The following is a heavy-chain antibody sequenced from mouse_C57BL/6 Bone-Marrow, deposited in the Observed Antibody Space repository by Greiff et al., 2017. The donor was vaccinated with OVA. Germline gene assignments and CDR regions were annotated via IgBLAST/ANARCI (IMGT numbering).Heavy chain of an antibody. J-gene: IGHJ1*03. CDR1: GYTFTSYW. D-gene: IGHD1-1*01. V-gene: IGHV1-50*01. CDR2: IDPSDSYT. CDR3: AREGGYYYGSSHWYFDV. Sequence: VQLQQPGAELVKPGASVKLSCKASGYTFTSYWMQWVKQRPGQGLEWIGEIDPSDSYTNYNQKFKGKATLTVDTSSSTAYMQLSSLTSEDSAVYYCAREGGYYYGSSHWYFDVWGTGTTVTVSS.